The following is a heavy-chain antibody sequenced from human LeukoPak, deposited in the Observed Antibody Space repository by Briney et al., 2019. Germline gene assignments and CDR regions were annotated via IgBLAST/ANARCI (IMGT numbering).Heavy chain of an antibody. J-gene: IGHJ4*02. V-gene: IGHV3-43*02. CDR2: ISVHGTST. CDR1: GFTLDDHA. D-gene: IGHD2-8*01. CDR3: AKDRGRGLSQTNFDS. Sequence: GGSLRLSCGASGFTLDDHAMHWVRQAPGKGLEWVSLISVHGTSTYYADSVKGRFTISRDNSKNSLYLQMNSLRTEDTAFYYCAKDRGRGLSQTNFDSWGQGTLVTVSS.